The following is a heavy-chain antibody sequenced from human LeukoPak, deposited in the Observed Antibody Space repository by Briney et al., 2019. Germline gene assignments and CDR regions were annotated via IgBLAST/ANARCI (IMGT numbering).Heavy chain of an antibody. V-gene: IGHV4-39*07. J-gene: IGHJ4*02. CDR2: IYYSGST. Sequence: SETLSLTRTVSGGSISSSSYYWGWIRQPPGKGLEWIGSIYYSGSTYYNPSLKSRVTISVDTSKNQFSLKLSSVTAADTAVYYCAITIFGVVGSDYWGQGTLVTVSS. D-gene: IGHD3-3*01. CDR1: GGSISSSSYY. CDR3: AITIFGVVGSDY.